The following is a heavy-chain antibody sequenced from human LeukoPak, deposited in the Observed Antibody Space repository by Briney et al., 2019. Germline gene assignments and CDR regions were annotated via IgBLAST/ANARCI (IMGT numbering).Heavy chain of an antibody. Sequence: GGSLRLSCAASRFTFTNYSTNWVRQAPGKGLEWVSYISSSGSTIYYADSVKGRFTISRDNAKNSLYLQMNSLRAEDTAVYYCAELGITMIGGVWGKGTTVTISS. CDR2: ISSSGSTI. J-gene: IGHJ6*04. CDR1: RFTFTNYS. CDR3: AELGITMIGGV. V-gene: IGHV3-48*04. D-gene: IGHD3-10*02.